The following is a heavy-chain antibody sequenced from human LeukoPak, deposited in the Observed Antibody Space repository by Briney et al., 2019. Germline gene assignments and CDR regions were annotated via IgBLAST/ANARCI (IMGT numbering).Heavy chain of an antibody. D-gene: IGHD5-18*01. Sequence: PSETLSLTCTVSGGSISSYYWSWIRQPPGKGLEWIGYIYTSGSTNYNPSLKSRVTISVDTSKNQFSLKLSSVTAAHTAVYYCATIPVQQLWLKIDYWGQGNPVTVSS. CDR3: ATIPVQQLWLKIDY. V-gene: IGHV4-4*09. CDR1: GGSISSYY. J-gene: IGHJ4*02. CDR2: IYTSGST.